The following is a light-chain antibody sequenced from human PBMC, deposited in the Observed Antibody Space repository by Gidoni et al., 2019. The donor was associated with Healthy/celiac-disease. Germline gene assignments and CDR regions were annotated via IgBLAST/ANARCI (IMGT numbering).Light chain of an antibody. CDR1: QSISSY. J-gene: IGKJ2*01. Sequence: DIQMTQSPSSLSASVGDRATITCRASQSISSYLNWYQQKPGKAPKLLIYAASSLQSGVPSRFSGSGSGTDFTLTISSLQPEDFATYYCQQSYSTPYTFXQXTKLEIK. CDR2: AAS. V-gene: IGKV1-39*01. CDR3: QQSYSTPYT.